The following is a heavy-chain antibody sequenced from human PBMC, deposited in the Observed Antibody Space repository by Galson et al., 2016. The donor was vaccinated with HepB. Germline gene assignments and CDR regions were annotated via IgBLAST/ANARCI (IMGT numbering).Heavy chain of an antibody. CDR3: AKWGGSGYDWARLDY. J-gene: IGHJ4*02. V-gene: IGHV3-30*18. CDR1: GFTFSSYG. Sequence: SLRLSCAASGFTFSSYGMHWVRQAPGKGLEWVAVISYDGSNKYYADSVKGRCTISRDNSKNTLYLQMNSLRAEDTAVYYCAKWGGSGYDWARLDYWGQGTLVTVSS. D-gene: IGHD5-12*01. CDR2: ISYDGSNK.